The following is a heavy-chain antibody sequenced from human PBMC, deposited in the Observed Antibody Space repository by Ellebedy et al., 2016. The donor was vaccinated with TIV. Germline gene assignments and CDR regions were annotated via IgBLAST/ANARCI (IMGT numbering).Heavy chain of an antibody. CDR2: ISGSGGST. V-gene: IGHV3-23*01. Sequence: GESLKISCAASGFTFSNYAMSWVRQAPGKGLDWVSAISGSGGSTYYADSVKGRFTISRDNSKNTLYLQMNSLRAEDTAVYYCAKAPLEWLLYPLYWGQGTLVSVSS. D-gene: IGHD3-3*01. CDR3: AKAPLEWLLYPLY. CDR1: GFTFSNYA. J-gene: IGHJ4*02.